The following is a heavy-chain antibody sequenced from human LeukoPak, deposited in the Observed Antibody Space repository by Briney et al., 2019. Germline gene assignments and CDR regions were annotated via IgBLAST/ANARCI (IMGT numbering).Heavy chain of an antibody. CDR1: GASISGNH. Sequence: SETQSLTCAESGASISGNHWSWIRQSPEKGLEWVGHIFHDGVTDYNPSLKSRVTMLPDASKNQFSLRLTSVTAADTAVYYCAIFSRWLPFESWRQGTLVTVSS. V-gene: IGHV4-59*01. CDR2: IFHDGVT. J-gene: IGHJ4*02. D-gene: IGHD5-12*01. CDR3: AIFSRWLPFES.